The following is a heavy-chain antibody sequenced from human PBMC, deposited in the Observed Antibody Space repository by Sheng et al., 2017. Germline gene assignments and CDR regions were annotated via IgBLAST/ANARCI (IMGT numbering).Heavy chain of an antibody. Sequence: EVQLVESGGGLVKPGGSLRLSCAASGFTFSSYSMNWVRQAPGKGLEWVSSISSSSSYIYYADSVKGRFTISRDNAKNSLYLQMNSLRAEDTAVYYCARAARITGSYSGDAFDIWGQGTMVTVSS. CDR3: ARAARITGSYSGDAFDI. V-gene: IGHV3-21*01. CDR1: GFTFSSYS. J-gene: IGHJ3*02. CDR2: ISSSSSYI. D-gene: IGHD1-26*01.